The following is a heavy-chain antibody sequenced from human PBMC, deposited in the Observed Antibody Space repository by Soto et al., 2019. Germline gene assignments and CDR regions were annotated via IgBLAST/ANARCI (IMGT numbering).Heavy chain of an antibody. CDR1: GGSISSYY. CDR2: IYYSGST. J-gene: IGHJ4*02. Sequence: KTSETLSLTCTVSGGSISSYYWSWIRQPPGKGLEWIGYIYYSGSTNYNPSLKSRVTISVDTSKNQFSLKLSSVTAADTAVYYCARWGHYPDYWGQGTLVTVSS. CDR3: ARWGHYPDY. D-gene: IGHD3-16*01. V-gene: IGHV4-59*01.